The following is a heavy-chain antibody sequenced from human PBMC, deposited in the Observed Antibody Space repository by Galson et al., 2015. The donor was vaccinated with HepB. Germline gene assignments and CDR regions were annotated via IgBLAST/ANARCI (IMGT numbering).Heavy chain of an antibody. D-gene: IGHD5-12*01. V-gene: IGHV3-21*01. Sequence: SLRLSCAASGFTFSSYSMNWVRQAPGKGLEWVSSISSTNDMYYADSVKGRFTISRDNAKNSLYLQMNSLRAEDTAIYYCARIPLRWLRSQGEYPFHIWGQGTMVTVSS. J-gene: IGHJ3*02. CDR2: ISSTNDM. CDR3: ARIPLRWLRSQGEYPFHI. CDR1: GFTFSSYS.